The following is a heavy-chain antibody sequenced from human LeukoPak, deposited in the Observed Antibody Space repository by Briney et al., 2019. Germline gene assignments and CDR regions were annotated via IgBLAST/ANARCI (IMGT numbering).Heavy chain of an antibody. Sequence: GGSLRLSCAASGFTFSSYSMNWVRQAPGKGLEWISYITADGTSKKDADSVKGRFTISRDNAKNSLYLQMNSLRAEDTALYYCVREVEWERFDPWGQGTLVTVSS. D-gene: IGHD1-26*01. CDR1: GFTFSSYS. V-gene: IGHV3-48*04. CDR3: VREVEWERFDP. CDR2: ITADGTSK. J-gene: IGHJ5*02.